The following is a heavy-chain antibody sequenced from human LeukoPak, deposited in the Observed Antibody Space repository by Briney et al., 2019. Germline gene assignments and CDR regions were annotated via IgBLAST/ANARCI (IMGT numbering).Heavy chain of an antibody. CDR2: INHSGST. Sequence: SETLSLTCAVYGGSFIGYYWSWIRQPPGKGLEWIGEINHSGSTNYNPSLKSRVTISVDTSKNQFSLKLSSVTAADTAVYYCASGYSYGNGYYYYYYMDVWGKGTTVTVSS. CDR1: GGSFIGYY. D-gene: IGHD5-18*01. CDR3: ASGYSYGNGYYYYYYMDV. V-gene: IGHV4-34*01. J-gene: IGHJ6*03.